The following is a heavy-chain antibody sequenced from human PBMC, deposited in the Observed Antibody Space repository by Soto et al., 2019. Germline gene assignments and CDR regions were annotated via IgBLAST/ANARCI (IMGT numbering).Heavy chain of an antibody. CDR2: ISDSGATT. Sequence: GGSLRLSCAASGFPFGENAMSWVRQAPGKGLEWVSGISDSGATTYYADSVRGRFTISRDNSKNTLYLQMKSLRAEDSASYYCAKEDTSSDSLDYWGQGALVTVSS. CDR3: AKEDTSSDSLDY. J-gene: IGHJ4*02. D-gene: IGHD6-19*01. CDR1: GFPFGENA. V-gene: IGHV3-23*01.